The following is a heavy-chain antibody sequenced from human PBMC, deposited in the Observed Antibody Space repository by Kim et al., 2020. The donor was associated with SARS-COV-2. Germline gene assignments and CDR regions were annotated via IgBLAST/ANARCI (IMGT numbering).Heavy chain of an antibody. CDR2: IYYSGST. D-gene: IGHD4-4*01. Sequence: SETLSLTCTVSGGSISSSSYYWGWIRQPPGKGLEWIGSIYYSGSTYYNPSLKSRVTISVDTSKNQFSLKLSSVTAADTAVYYCARRRIITVADGGNFDLWGRGTLVTVSS. CDR1: GGSISSSSYY. CDR3: ARRRIITVADGGNFDL. V-gene: IGHV4-39*01. J-gene: IGHJ2*01.